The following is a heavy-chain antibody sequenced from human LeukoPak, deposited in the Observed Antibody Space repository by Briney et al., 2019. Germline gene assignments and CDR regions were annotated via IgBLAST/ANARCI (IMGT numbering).Heavy chain of an antibody. CDR2: IYNTGST. V-gene: IGHV4-30-4*08. D-gene: IGHD6-13*01. CDR3: ARAGYSSRWGTLDS. J-gene: IGHJ4*02. CDR1: AGSISSGDYY. Sequence: SQTLSLTCTVSAGSISSGDYYWSWIRRPPGKGLEWIGYIYNTGSTYYNPSLKSRVTISVDTSKNQFSLNLRSVTAADTAVYYCARAGYSSRWGTLDSWGQGTLVTVSS.